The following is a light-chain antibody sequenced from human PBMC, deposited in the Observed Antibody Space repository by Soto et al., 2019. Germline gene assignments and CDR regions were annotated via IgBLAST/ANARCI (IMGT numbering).Light chain of an antibody. Sequence: QSVLTQPPSASGSPGQSVTISCTGSSSDVGGYNYVSWYQQHPGKAPKLMIYEVSKRPSGVPVRFSGSKSGNTASLTVSGLQAEDEADCYCSSYAGSNMGVFGTGTKVTVL. J-gene: IGLJ1*01. CDR1: SSDVGGYNY. CDR2: EVS. CDR3: SSYAGSNMGV. V-gene: IGLV2-8*01.